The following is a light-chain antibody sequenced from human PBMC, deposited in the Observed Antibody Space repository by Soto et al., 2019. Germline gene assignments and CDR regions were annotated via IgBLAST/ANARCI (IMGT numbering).Light chain of an antibody. CDR1: QSVSSN. CDR3: QQYNNWPST. J-gene: IGKJ1*01. V-gene: IGKV3-15*01. CDR2: DAS. Sequence: EIVMTQSPATLSVSPWERATLSCRASQSVSSNLAWYQQKPGQAPRLLIYDASTRATDIPARFSGSGSGTDFTLTISNLQSEDFVVYYCQQYNNWPSTFGQGTKVDIK.